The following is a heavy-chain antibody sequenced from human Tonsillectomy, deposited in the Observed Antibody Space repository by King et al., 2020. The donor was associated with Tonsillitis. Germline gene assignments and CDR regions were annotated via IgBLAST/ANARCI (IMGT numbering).Heavy chain of an antibody. J-gene: IGHJ4*02. CDR1: GFTFSNFW. V-gene: IGHV3-7*04. CDR3: ARRLEYGYGWYEY. CDR2: INQHGGDI. D-gene: IGHD6-19*01. Sequence: VQLVESGGGLVQPGGSLRLSCAASGFTFSNFWMSWVRQAPGKGLEWVANINQHGGDILYVDSVRGRFSISRDNAANSLYLQMDGLRAEDTAIYYCARRLEYGYGWYEYWGQGTLVTVSS.